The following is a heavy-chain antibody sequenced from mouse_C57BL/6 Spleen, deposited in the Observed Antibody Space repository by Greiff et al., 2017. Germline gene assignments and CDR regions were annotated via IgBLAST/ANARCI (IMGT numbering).Heavy chain of an antibody. CDR1: GYTFTSYG. Sequence: VQLQQSGAELARPGASVKLSCKASGYTFTSYGISWVKQRTGQGLEWIGEIYPRSGNTYYNEKFKGKATLTADKSSSTAYMELRSLTSEDSAVYCCARPLYSSGHGYYAMDYWGQGTSVTVSS. J-gene: IGHJ4*01. CDR2: IYPRSGNT. V-gene: IGHV1-81*01. CDR3: ARPLYSSGHGYYAMDY. D-gene: IGHD3-2*02.